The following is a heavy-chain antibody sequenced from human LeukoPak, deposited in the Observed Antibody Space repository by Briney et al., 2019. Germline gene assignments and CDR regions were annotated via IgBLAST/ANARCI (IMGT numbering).Heavy chain of an antibody. V-gene: IGHV3-30*02. J-gene: IGHJ4*02. CDR1: RFTFSSYG. CDR2: VRSDGISK. Sequence: PGGSLRLSCAASRFTFSSYGMHWVRQAPGKGLEWVAFVRSDGISKYSGASVKGRFIFSRDNSKNTLYLQISSLRPEDTAVYYLSKDDYGSGTAFDYWGQGTLVTVSS. CDR3: SKDDYGSGTAFDY. D-gene: IGHD3-10*01.